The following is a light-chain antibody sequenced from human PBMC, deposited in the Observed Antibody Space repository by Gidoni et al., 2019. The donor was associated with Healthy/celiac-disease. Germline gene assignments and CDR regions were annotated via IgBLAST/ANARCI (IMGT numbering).Light chain of an antibody. CDR3: SSYTSSSTLVV. J-gene: IGLJ2*01. CDR1: SSDVGGYNY. V-gene: IGLV2-14*03. Sequence: QSALTQPASMSGSPGQSITISCTGTSSDVGGYNYVSWYQQHPGKAPKLMLYDVSNRPSGVSNRFSGSKSGNTASLTISGLQAEDEADYYCSSYTSSSTLVVFGGGTKLTVL. CDR2: DVS.